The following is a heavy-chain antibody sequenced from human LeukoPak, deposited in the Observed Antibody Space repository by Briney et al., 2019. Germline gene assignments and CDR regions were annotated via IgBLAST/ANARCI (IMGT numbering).Heavy chain of an antibody. V-gene: IGHV4-59*01. CDR1: GGSISSYY. J-gene: IGHJ4*02. CDR3: ARVTYFDFWTGYYFDY. D-gene: IGHD3-3*01. Sequence: PSETLSLTCTVSGGSISSYYWSWIRQPPGKGLEWIGYIYYTGTTNYNPSLNSRVTISVDTSKNHFSLKLSSVTAADTAVYYCARVTYFDFWTGYYFDYWGQGTLVTVSS. CDR2: IYYTGTT.